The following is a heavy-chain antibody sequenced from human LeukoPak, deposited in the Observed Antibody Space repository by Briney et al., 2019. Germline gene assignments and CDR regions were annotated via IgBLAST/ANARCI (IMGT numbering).Heavy chain of an antibody. CDR1: GGSISSSKYY. Sequence: SETLSLTCTVSGGSISSSKYYWGCVRQPPGKGLEWIGSIYYSGSTYYNPSLKSRVTISVDTSKNQFSLKLSSVTAADTAIYYCATGTGHYYYYYYMDVWGKGTTVTVSS. CDR2: IYYSGST. CDR3: ATGTGHYYYYYYMDV. J-gene: IGHJ6*03. V-gene: IGHV4-39*01. D-gene: IGHD1-1*01.